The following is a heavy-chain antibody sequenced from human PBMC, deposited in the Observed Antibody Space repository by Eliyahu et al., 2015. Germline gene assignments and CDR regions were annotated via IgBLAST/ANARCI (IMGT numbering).Heavy chain of an antibody. D-gene: IGHD3-10*01. CDR2: INHSGST. CDR3: ARATRFRVYYYYGMDV. J-gene: IGHJ6*04. V-gene: IGHV4-34*01. Sequence: QVQLQQWGAGLLKPSETLSLTCXVYGGSFXGYYWSWXRQPPGKGLEWIGEINHSGSTNYNPSLKSRVTISVDTSKNQFSLKLSSVTAADTAVYYCARATRFRVYYYYGMDVWGKGTTVTVSS. CDR1: GGSFXGYY.